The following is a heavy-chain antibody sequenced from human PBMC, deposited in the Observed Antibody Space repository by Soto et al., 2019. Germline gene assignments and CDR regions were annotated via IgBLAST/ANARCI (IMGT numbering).Heavy chain of an antibody. Sequence: GRSLRLSCAASGFTFDDYAMHWVRQAPGKGLEWVSGISWNSGSIGYADSVKGRFTISRDNAKNSLYLQMNSLRAEDTALYYCAKDMDPYYYGSGSYHAFDIWGQGTMVTVSS. CDR3: AKDMDPYYYGSGSYHAFDI. J-gene: IGHJ3*02. CDR1: GFTFDDYA. V-gene: IGHV3-9*01. CDR2: ISWNSGSI. D-gene: IGHD3-10*01.